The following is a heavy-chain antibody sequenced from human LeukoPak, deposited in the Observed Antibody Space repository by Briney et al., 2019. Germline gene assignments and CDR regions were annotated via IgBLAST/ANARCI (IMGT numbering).Heavy chain of an antibody. CDR2: IGGSGGST. CDR1: GFTFSSYA. CDR3: AKHVTGGRAFDI. J-gene: IGHJ3*02. Sequence: GGSLRLCCAASGFTFSSYAMSWVRQAPGKGLEWVSAIGGSGGSTYYTDSVKGRFTISRDNSKNTLYLQMSSLRAEDTALYYCAKHVTGGRAFDIWGLGTMVTVSS. V-gene: IGHV3-23*01. D-gene: IGHD3-10*01.